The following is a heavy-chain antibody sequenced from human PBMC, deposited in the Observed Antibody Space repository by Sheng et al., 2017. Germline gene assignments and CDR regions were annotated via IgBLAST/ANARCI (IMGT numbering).Heavy chain of an antibody. CDR2: ISYDGSNK. J-gene: IGHJ5*02. V-gene: IGHV3-30*04. D-gene: IGHD3-10*01. Sequence: QVQLVESGGGVVQPGRSLRLSCAASGFTFSSYAMHWVRQAPGKGLEWVAVISYDGSNKYYADSVKGRFTISRDNSKNTLYLQMNSLRAEDTAVYYCAREATMVRGVIPARFDPWGQGTLVTVSS. CDR3: AREATMVRGVIPARFDP. CDR1: GFTFSSYA.